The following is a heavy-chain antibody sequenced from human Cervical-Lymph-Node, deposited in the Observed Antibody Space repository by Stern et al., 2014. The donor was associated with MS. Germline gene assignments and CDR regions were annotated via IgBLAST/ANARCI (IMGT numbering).Heavy chain of an antibody. V-gene: IGHV1-18*01. CDR2: ISAHNGNT. Sequence: QVQLVQSGAEVKKPGASVKVSCKASGYTFTSYGISWVRQAPGQGLEWIGWISAHNGNTNYAQKLQGRVTMNTNTFKSKVYMELRSLRSDDTAVYYCARDSGYSSSWYPWYFDDWGQGTLVTVSS. CDR1: GYTFTSYG. D-gene: IGHD6-13*01. J-gene: IGHJ4*02. CDR3: ARDSGYSSSWYPWYFDD.